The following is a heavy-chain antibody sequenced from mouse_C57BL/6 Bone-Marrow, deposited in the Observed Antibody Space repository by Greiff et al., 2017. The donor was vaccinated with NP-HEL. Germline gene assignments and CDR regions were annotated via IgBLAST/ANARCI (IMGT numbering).Heavy chain of an antibody. CDR3: TTSGPPSGAY. CDR2: IDPENGDT. J-gene: IGHJ3*01. D-gene: IGHD3-1*01. V-gene: IGHV14-4*01. CDR1: GFNIKDDY. Sequence: EVQLQQSGAELVRPGASVKLSCTASGFNIKDDYMHWVKQRPEQGLEWIGWIDPENGDTESASKFQGKATITADKYSNTAYLQLSGLTSEDTAVYYCTTSGPPSGAYWGQGTLVTVSA.